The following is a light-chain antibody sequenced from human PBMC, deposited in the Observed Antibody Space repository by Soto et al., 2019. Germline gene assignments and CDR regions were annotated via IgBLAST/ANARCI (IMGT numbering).Light chain of an antibody. CDR3: QHYGSSPRT. CDR2: GAS. CDR1: QGVSGSY. V-gene: IGKV3-20*01. Sequence: EIVLTQSPGTLSLSPGERATLSCRASQGVSGSYLAWYQQKPGQAPRRLIYGASSRATGIPNRFSGSESGTDFTLTISRLEPEDFAVYYCQHYGSSPRTLGQGTKVEIK. J-gene: IGKJ1*01.